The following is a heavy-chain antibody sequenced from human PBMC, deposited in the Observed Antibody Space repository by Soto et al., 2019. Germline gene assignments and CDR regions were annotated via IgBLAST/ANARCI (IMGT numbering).Heavy chain of an antibody. D-gene: IGHD3-3*01. CDR2: ISAYNGNT. CDR3: ARDTAPEVITIFGVVPFLVDYYYYGMDF. CDR1: GYXXXXXX. Sequence: ASLKVSCKAXGYXXXXXXXSWGRQAPGQGLEWMGWISAYNGNTNYAQKLQGRVTMTTDTSTTTAYMELRSLRSDDTAVYYCARDTAPEVITIFGVVPFLVDYYYYGMDFWCQGTTVTVSS. J-gene: IGHJ6*02. V-gene: IGHV1-18*01.